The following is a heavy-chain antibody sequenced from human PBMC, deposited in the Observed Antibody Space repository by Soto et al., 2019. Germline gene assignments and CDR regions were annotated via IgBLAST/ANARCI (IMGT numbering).Heavy chain of an antibody. CDR3: ARDYYDSSGYSIGFDP. Sequence: QVQLQESGPGLVKPSQTLSLTCTVSGGSISSGGYYWSWIRQHPGKGLEWIGYIYYSGSTYYNPSLKSRVTISVDTSKNQFSLKLSSVTAADTAVYYCARDYYDSSGYSIGFDPWGQGTLVTVSS. V-gene: IGHV4-31*03. CDR2: IYYSGST. J-gene: IGHJ5*02. CDR1: GGSISSGGYY. D-gene: IGHD3-22*01.